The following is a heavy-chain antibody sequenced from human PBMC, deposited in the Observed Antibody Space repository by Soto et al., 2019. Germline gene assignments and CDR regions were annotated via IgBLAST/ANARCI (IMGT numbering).Heavy chain of an antibody. Sequence: SEPLSLTWTVSEGSIVSYYGSWIRQPPGKGLEWIGYIYYSGSTNYNPSLKSRVTISVDTSKNQFSLKLSSVTAADTAVYYCARRAAATTIPDYYPYMDVWGNGTTVTVSS. CDR1: EGSIVSYY. D-gene: IGHD6-25*01. CDR3: ARRAAATTIPDYYPYMDV. CDR2: IYYSGST. V-gene: IGHV4-59*08. J-gene: IGHJ6*03.